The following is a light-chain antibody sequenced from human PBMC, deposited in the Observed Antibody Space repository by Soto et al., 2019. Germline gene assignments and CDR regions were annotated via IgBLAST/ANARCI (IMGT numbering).Light chain of an antibody. Sequence: DIQMTQSPSTLSAFVGDRVTITCRASQSIGTWLAWYQQKPGKVPKLLIFKASSLQSGVPSRFSGSGSGTDFTLTISSLQPDDFATYYCQQYNPSSRKFGQGTKV. J-gene: IGKJ1*01. CDR3: QQYNPSSRK. CDR2: KAS. V-gene: IGKV1-5*03. CDR1: QSIGTW.